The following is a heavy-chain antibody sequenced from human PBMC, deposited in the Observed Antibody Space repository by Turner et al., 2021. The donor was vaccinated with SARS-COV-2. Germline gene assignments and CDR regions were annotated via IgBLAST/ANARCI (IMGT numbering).Heavy chain of an antibody. Sequence: QLQLQESGPGLVKPSETLSLTCTVSGGPISSSSYYWGWIRQPPGKGLEWIGSIYYSGGTYYNPSLKSRVTISVDTSKNQFSLKLSSVTAADTAVYYCAGEVVVLTTTHYGMDVWGQGTTVTVSS. CDR3: AGEVVVLTTTHYGMDV. V-gene: IGHV4-39*01. J-gene: IGHJ6*02. CDR2: IYYSGGT. D-gene: IGHD1-26*01. CDR1: GGPISSSSYY.